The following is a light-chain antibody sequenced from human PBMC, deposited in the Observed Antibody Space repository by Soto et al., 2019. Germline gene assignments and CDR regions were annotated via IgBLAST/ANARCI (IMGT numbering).Light chain of an antibody. CDR1: SSNIGAGYD. CDR3: QSYDSALSAVV. J-gene: IGLJ2*01. CDR2: ANN. Sequence: QSALTQPPSVSGAPGQSVAISCTGSSSNIGAGYDVHWYQHLPGRAPKLLVYANNNRPSGVPDRFSGSKSGTSASLAITGLQAEDEADYYCQSYDSALSAVVFGGGTQLTVL. V-gene: IGLV1-40*01.